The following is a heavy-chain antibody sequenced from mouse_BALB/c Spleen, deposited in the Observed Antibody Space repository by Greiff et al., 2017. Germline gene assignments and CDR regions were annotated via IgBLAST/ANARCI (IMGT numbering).Heavy chain of an antibody. V-gene: IGHV2-9*02. CDR2: IWAGGST. CDR1: GFSLTSYG. D-gene: IGHD1-1*01. CDR3: AREIYYYGSSPYYAMDY. J-gene: IGHJ4*01. Sequence: VQRVESGPGLVAPSQSLSITCTVSGFSLTSYGVHWVRQPPGKGLEWLGVIWAGGSTNYNSALMSRLSISKDNSKSQVFLKMNSLQTDDTAMYYCAREIYYYGSSPYYAMDYWGQGTSVTVSS.